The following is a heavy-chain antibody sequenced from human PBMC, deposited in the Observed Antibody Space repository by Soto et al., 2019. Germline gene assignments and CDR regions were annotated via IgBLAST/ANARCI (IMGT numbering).Heavy chain of an antibody. CDR3: ARVSMIVVGAFDI. Sequence: QVQLQQWGAGLLKPSETLSLTCAVYGGSFSGYYWSWIRQPPGKGLEWIGEINHSGSTNYNPSLKSRVTISVDTSKNQFSLKLSSVTAADTAVYYCARVSMIVVGAFDIWGQGTMVTVSS. D-gene: IGHD3-22*01. CDR1: GGSFSGYY. V-gene: IGHV4-34*01. CDR2: INHSGST. J-gene: IGHJ3*02.